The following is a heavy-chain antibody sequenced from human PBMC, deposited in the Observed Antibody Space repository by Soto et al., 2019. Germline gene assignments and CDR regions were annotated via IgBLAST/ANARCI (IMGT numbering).Heavy chain of an antibody. V-gene: IGHV4-31*03. CDR1: GGSINSGGFY. D-gene: IGHD4-4*01. CDR3: ARAYDYSSNWFDP. J-gene: IGHJ5*02. CDR2: IYYSGST. Sequence: TSETLSLACTVSGGSINSGGFYWSWIRQHPGKGLEWIGYIYYSGSTYYNPSLKSRVIISVDTSKNQFSLKLGSVTAADTAVYYCARAYDYSSNWFDPWGQGTLVTVSS.